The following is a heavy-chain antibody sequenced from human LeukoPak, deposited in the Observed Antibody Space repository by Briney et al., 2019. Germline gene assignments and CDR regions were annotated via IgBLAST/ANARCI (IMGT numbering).Heavy chain of an antibody. CDR1: GFTFSSYA. D-gene: IGHD3-3*01. J-gene: IGHJ6*03. CDR2: ISGSGGST. CDR3: AKYEQASHYYYYYMDV. V-gene: IGHV3-23*01. Sequence: PGGPLRLSCAASGFTFSSYAMSWVRQAPGKGLEWFSAISGSGGSTYYADSVKARFTISRDNSTNPLYLQMNSLRAEDTAVFYCAKYEQASHYYYYYMDVWGKGTTVTVSS.